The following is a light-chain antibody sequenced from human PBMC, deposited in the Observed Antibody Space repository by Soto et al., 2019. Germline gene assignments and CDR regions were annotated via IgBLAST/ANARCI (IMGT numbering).Light chain of an antibody. Sequence: EIVLTQSPGTLSLSPGERATLSCRASQSVSSSYLAWHQQTAGQAPRLLNYGASSRATGIPDRFSGSGSGTDFTLTISRLEPEDFAVYYCQQYGSSPPTFGQGTKVDIK. CDR2: GAS. CDR1: QSVSSSY. CDR3: QQYGSSPPT. J-gene: IGKJ1*01. V-gene: IGKV3-20*01.